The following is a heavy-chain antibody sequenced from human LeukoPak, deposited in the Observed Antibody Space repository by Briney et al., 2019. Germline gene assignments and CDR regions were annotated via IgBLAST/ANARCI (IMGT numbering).Heavy chain of an antibody. CDR2: IIPIFGTA. J-gene: IGHJ6*03. Sequence: GASVKVSCKASGGTFSSYAISWVRQAPGQGLEWMGGIIPIFGTANYAQKFQGRVTITADKSTSTAYMELSSLRSEDTAVYYCARARYGGNPSYYYYMDVWGKGTTVTVSS. V-gene: IGHV1-69*06. D-gene: IGHD4-23*01. CDR1: GGTFSSYA. CDR3: ARARYGGNPSYYYYMDV.